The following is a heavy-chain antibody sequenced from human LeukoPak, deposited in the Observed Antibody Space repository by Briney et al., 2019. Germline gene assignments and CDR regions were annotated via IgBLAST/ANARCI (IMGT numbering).Heavy chain of an antibody. Sequence: SVKVSCKASGGTFSSYAISWVRQAPGQGLEWMGGIIPIFGTANYAQKFQGRVTITADDSTSIAYMELSSLRSEDTAVYYCARGVTYYYDSSGYYHFDYWGQGTLVTVSS. V-gene: IGHV1-69*13. CDR1: GGTFSSYA. D-gene: IGHD3-22*01. CDR3: ARGVTYYYDSSGYYHFDY. CDR2: IIPIFGTA. J-gene: IGHJ4*02.